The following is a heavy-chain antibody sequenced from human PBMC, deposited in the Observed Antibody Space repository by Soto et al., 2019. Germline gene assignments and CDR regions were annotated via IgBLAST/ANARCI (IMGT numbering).Heavy chain of an antibody. D-gene: IGHD2-2*02. CDR3: ARQVPAAIRLGCFDX. CDR1: GGSISRITYY. V-gene: IGHV4-39*01. Sequence: AETLSLPCTVSGGSISRITYYWGWIHQPQGKGQELIGSIYYSGSTYYRQSLKSRVTISVDTSKNQFSLKLSSVTAADTAVYYCARQVPAAIRLGCFDXWGQGTTVAVSX. J-gene: IGHJ5*02. CDR2: IYYSGST.